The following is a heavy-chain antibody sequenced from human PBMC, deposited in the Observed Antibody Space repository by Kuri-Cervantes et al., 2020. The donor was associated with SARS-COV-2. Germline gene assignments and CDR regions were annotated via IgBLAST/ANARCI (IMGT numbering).Heavy chain of an antibody. CDR3: ARLEATNYFDY. CDR1: GFTVSSNY. J-gene: IGHJ4*02. CDR2: LYIGGST. V-gene: IGHV3-66*02. D-gene: IGHD1-26*01. Sequence: GGSLKTSCAASGFTVSSNYMSWVRQAPGKGLECVSVLYIGGSTYYADSVKGRFTISRDNSKNTLYLQMNSLRAEDTAVYYCARLEATNYFDYWGQGTLVTVSS.